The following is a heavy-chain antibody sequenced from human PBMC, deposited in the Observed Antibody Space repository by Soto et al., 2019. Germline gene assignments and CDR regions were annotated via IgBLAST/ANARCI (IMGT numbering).Heavy chain of an antibody. V-gene: IGHV1-69*13. J-gene: IGHJ4*02. CDR3: ATHPFAALPYFDY. Sequence: ASVKVSCKASGGTFITYAINWVRQAPGQGLEWVGGINPIFGTANYAQKFQGRVAITADESTNTAYMELTSLRSEDTAVYYCATHPFAALPYFDYWGQGTLVTVSS. D-gene: IGHD3-10*01. CDR2: INPIFGTA. CDR1: GGTFITYA.